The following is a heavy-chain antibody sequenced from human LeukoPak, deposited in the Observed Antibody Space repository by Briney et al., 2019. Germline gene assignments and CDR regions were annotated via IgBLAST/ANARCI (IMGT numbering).Heavy chain of an antibody. D-gene: IGHD5-18*01. J-gene: IGHJ4*02. V-gene: IGHV1-69*13. CDR3: ARGDTATYFDY. CDR2: ISPIFGTA. Sequence: SVKVSCKASGCTFSSYAISWVRQAPGQGLEWMGGISPIFGTANYAQKFQGRVTITADESTSTAYMELGSLRSEDTAVYYCARGDTATYFDYWGQGTLVTVSS. CDR1: GCTFSSYA.